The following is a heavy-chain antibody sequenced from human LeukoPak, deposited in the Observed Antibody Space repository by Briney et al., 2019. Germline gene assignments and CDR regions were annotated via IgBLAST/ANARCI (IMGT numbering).Heavy chain of an antibody. CDR2: MSGSGGST. J-gene: IGHJ4*02. V-gene: IGHV3-23*01. CDR1: GFTFSSYA. Sequence: GGSLRLSCAASGFTFSSYAMSWVRQAPGEGLEWVSAMSGSGGSTYYADSAKGRFTISRDNHKKTLYLQMNSLRAEDTAVYYCAKDRDPGTVTTWGYFDYWGQGTLVTVSS. D-gene: IGHD4-17*01. CDR3: AKDRDPGTVTTWGYFDY.